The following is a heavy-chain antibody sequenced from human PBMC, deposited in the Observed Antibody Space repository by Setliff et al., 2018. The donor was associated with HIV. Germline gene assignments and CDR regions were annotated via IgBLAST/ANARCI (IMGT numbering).Heavy chain of an antibody. D-gene: IGHD6-19*01. CDR3: ARDLYTSGWPNWFDP. J-gene: IGHJ5*02. CDR1: GYTFTNFG. Sequence: ASVKVSCKASGYTFTNFGITWVRQVPGQGLEWMGWVNTNNDKTNYAQKFQGRVTMTTDRSTKTAYLDLGSLRPDDTAVYYCARDLYTSGWPNWFDPWGPGTLGHVSS. CDR2: VNTNNDKT. V-gene: IGHV1-18*01.